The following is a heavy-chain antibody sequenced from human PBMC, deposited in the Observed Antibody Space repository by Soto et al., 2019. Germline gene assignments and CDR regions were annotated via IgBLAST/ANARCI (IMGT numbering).Heavy chain of an antibody. Sequence: GGSLRLSCAASGFTFSNYAMHWVRQAPGKGLEWVSGITGSAGNTYYADSVKGRFTISRDNSKNTLYLQTNSLRADDTAIYYCAKVPXSLRFYDYWGQGTLVTVSS. CDR2: ITGSAGNT. D-gene: IGHD4-17*01. J-gene: IGHJ4*02. CDR1: GFTFSNYA. CDR3: AKVPXSLRFYDY. V-gene: IGHV3-23*01.